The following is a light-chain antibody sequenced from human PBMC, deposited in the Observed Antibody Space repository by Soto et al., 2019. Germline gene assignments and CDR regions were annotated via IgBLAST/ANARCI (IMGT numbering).Light chain of an antibody. CDR1: QSIANN. CDR2: GAS. CDR3: QQYVMPPFT. J-gene: IGKJ2*01. Sequence: DRVMTQSTAAPSASPGERMALCCKASQSIANNLAWHQQKPGQAPRLLIYGASSRATGIPDRFSGGGSGTEFTLSISRLEPEDFAVYYCQQYVMPPFTFGRGTKVDI. V-gene: IGKV3D-15*01.